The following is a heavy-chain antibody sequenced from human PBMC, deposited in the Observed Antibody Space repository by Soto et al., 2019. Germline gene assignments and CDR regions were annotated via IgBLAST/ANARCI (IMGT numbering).Heavy chain of an antibody. Sequence: GESLKISCKGSGYSFTSYWIGWVRQMPGKGLEWMGIIYPGDSDTRYSPSFQGQVTISADKSISTAYLQWSSLKASDTAMYYCARLTYYYDSSHSEYFQHWGQGTLVTVSS. V-gene: IGHV5-51*01. CDR3: ARLTYYYDSSHSEYFQH. CDR1: GYSFTSYW. CDR2: IYPGDSDT. D-gene: IGHD3-22*01. J-gene: IGHJ1*01.